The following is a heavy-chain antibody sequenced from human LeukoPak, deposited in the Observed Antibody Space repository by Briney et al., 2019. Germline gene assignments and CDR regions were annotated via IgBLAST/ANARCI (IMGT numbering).Heavy chain of an antibody. D-gene: IGHD6-19*01. Sequence: SETLSLTCTVSGSSINVYYWSWIRQSPGKGLEWIAYISYSGSTNYNPSLKSRVTISVDTSKNQFSLRLSSMTAADTAVYYCARGPSGQWLVLKPWGQGTLVTVSS. CDR3: ARGPSGQWLVLKP. CDR2: ISYSGST. CDR1: GSSINVYY. J-gene: IGHJ5*02. V-gene: IGHV4-59*12.